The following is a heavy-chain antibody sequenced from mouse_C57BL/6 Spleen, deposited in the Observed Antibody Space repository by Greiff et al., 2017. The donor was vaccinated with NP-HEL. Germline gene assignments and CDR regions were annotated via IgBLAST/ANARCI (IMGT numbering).Heavy chain of an antibody. D-gene: IGHD2-4*01. CDR2: IYPGSGST. CDR1: GYTFTSYW. J-gene: IGHJ4*01. V-gene: IGHV1-55*01. CDR3: ARGDYDYDPGLYAMDY. Sequence: QVQLQQPGAELVKPGASVKMSCKASGYTFTSYWITWVKQRPGQGLEWIGDIYPGSGSTNYNEKFKSKATLTVDTSSSTAYMQLSSLTSEDSAVYYCARGDYDYDPGLYAMDYWGQGTSVTVSS.